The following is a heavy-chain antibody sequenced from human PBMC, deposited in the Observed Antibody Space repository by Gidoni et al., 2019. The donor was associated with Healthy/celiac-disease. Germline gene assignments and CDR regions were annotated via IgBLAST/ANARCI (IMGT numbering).Heavy chain of an antibody. CDR2: MNPNSGKT. D-gene: IGHD3-9*01. CDR3: ARGQLRYFGWHKNWFDP. CDR1: GYTFTSYG. Sequence: QVQLVQSGAEVKKPGASVKVACKASGYTFTSYGINWVRQATGQGVEWMGWMNPNSGKTGYAQKFQGRVTMTRNTSISTAYMGMRSLRSEDTAVYYCARGQLRYFGWHKNWFDPWGQGTLVTVSS. V-gene: IGHV1-8*01. J-gene: IGHJ5*02.